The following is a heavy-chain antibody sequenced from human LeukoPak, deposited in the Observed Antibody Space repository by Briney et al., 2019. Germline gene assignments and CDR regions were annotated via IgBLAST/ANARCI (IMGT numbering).Heavy chain of an antibody. CDR1: GFTFSSYS. Sequence: KPGGSLRLSCAASGFTFSSYSMNWVRQAPGKGLEWVSSISSSSSYIYYADSVKGRFTISRDNSKNTLYLQMNSLRAEDTAVYYCAKMALKRWYYDSSAERGDYFDYWGQGTLVTVSS. V-gene: IGHV3-21*04. CDR3: AKMALKRWYYDSSAERGDYFDY. CDR2: ISSSSSYI. J-gene: IGHJ4*02. D-gene: IGHD3-22*01.